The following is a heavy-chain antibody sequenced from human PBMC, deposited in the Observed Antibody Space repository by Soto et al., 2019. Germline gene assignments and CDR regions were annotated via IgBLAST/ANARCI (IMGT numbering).Heavy chain of an antibody. CDR3: ARGGGDILTGYYPFDY. CDR1: GGSISSGDYY. V-gene: IGHV4-30-4*01. J-gene: IGHJ4*02. D-gene: IGHD3-9*01. Sequence: LSLTCTVSGGSISSGDYYWSWIRQPPGKGLEWIGYIYYSGSTYYNPSLKSRVTISVDTSKNQFSLKLSSVTAADTAVYYCARGGGDILTGYYPFDYWGQGTLVTVSS. CDR2: IYYSGST.